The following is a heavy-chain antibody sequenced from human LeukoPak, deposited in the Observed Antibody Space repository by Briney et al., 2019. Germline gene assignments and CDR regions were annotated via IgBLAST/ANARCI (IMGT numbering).Heavy chain of an antibody. CDR2: ISAYNGNT. J-gene: IGHJ6*02. Sequence: GASVKVSCKASGYTFTSYGISWVRQAPGQGLEWMGWISAYNGNTNYAQKLQGRVTMTTDTSTSTAYMELRSLRSDDTAVYYCARVFDLWSGYYQPPYYYGMDVWGQGTTVTVSS. D-gene: IGHD3-3*01. CDR1: GYTFTSYG. V-gene: IGHV1-18*01. CDR3: ARVFDLWSGYYQPPYYYGMDV.